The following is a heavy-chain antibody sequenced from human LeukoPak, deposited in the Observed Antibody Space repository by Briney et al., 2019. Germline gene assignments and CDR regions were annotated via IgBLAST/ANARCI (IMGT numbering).Heavy chain of an antibody. CDR3: AKDWGLLRYYVDYYYYYGMDV. D-gene: IGHD3-9*01. V-gene: IGHV3-33*06. Sequence: GRSLRLSCAASGFTFSSYGMHWVRQAPGKGLEWVAVIWYDGSNKYYADSVKGRFTISRDNSKNTLYLQMNSLRAEDTAVYYCAKDWGLLRYYVDYYYYYGMDVWGQGTTVTVSS. J-gene: IGHJ6*02. CDR2: IWYDGSNK. CDR1: GFTFSSYG.